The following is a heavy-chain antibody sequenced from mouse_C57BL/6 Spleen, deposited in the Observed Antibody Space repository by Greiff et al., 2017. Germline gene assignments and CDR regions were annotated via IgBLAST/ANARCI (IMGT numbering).Heavy chain of an antibody. D-gene: IGHD2-4*01. V-gene: IGHV1-85*01. Sequence: QVQLQQSGPELVKPGASVKLSCKASGYTFPSYDINWVKKRPGQGLEGIGWFYPRAGSTKYNEKFKGKATFTVDTSSSTAYMELHSLTSEDSAVYFCASHYDYDVYAMDYWGQGTSVTVSS. CDR3: ASHYDYDVYAMDY. CDR1: GYTFPSYD. CDR2: FYPRAGST. J-gene: IGHJ4*01.